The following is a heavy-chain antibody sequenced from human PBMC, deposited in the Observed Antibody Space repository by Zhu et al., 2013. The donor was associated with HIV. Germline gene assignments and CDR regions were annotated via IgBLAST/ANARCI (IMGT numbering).Heavy chain of an antibody. CDR1: GYTFTSYG. CDR2: ISPYNGNT. V-gene: IGHV1-18*01. CDR3: ARPYDFWSGSTPTLGT. Sequence: QVQLVRSGAEVKKPGASVKVSCKASGYTFTSYGISWVRQAPGQGLEWMGWISPYNGNTNYAQKLQGRVTMTTDTSTSTAYMELRSLRSDDAAVYYCARPYDFWSGSTPTLGTWGQGTPGHRLF. D-gene: IGHD3-3*01. J-gene: IGHJ4*02.